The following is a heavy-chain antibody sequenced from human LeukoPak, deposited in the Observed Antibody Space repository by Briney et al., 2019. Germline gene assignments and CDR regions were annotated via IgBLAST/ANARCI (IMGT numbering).Heavy chain of an antibody. CDR2: ISYDGSNK. J-gene: IGHJ4*02. D-gene: IGHD4-23*01. V-gene: IGHV3-30*04. CDR3: ARDSYLQYAGNSIFDY. CDR1: GFTFSSYA. Sequence: PGGSLRLSCAASGFTFSSYAMHWVRQAPGKGLEWVAVISYDGSNKYYADSVKGRFTISRDNSKNTLYLQMNSLRAEDTAVYYCARDSYLQYAGNSIFDYWGQGTLVTVSS.